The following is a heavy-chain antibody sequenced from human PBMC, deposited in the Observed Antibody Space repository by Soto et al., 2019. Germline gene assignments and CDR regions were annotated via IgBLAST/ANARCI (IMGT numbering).Heavy chain of an antibody. CDR1: GGSISSSSYY. D-gene: IGHD7-27*01. J-gene: IGHJ6*02. V-gene: IGHV4-39*07. CDR3: AREEQMNWGYYYYGMDV. CDR2: IYYSGST. Sequence: SETLSLTCTVSGGSISSSSYYWGWIRQPPGKGLEWIGSIYYSGSTYYNPSLKSRVTISVDTSKNQFSLKLSSVTAADTAVYYCAREEQMNWGYYYYGMDVWGQGTTVTVSS.